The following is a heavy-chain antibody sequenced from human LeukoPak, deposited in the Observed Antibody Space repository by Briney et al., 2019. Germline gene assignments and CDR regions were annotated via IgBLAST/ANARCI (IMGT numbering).Heavy chain of an antibody. D-gene: IGHD2-2*01. CDR3: AREDCSSTSCYDPSVSDY. V-gene: IGHV3-48*03. CDR2: IRSSGYTI. J-gene: IGHJ4*02. Sequence: GGSLRLSCAASGFTFSHYEMNWVRQAPGKGLEWVSYIRSSGYTIYYADSVKGRFTISRDNAKNSLYLQMNSLRAEDTAVYYCAREDCSSTSCYDPSVSDYWGQGTLVTVSS. CDR1: GFTFSHYE.